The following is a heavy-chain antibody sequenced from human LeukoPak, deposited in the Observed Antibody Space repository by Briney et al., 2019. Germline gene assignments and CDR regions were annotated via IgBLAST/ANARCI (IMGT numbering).Heavy chain of an antibody. CDR2: IYYSGST. CDR3: AGGATVVTPSFDY. V-gene: IGHV4-31*03. D-gene: IGHD4-23*01. J-gene: IGHJ4*02. Sequence: SETLSLTCTVSGGSISSGGYYWSWIRQHPGKGLEWIGYIYYSGSTYYNPSLKSRVPISVDTSKNQFSLKLSSVTATDTAVYYCAGGATVVTPSFDYWGQGTLVTVSS. CDR1: GGSISSGGYY.